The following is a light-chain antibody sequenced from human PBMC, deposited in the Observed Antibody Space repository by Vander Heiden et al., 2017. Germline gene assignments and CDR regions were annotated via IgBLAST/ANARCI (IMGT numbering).Light chain of an antibody. J-gene: IGKJ5*01. CDR1: QSLLHSNGYNY. CDR3: MQALQTLPT. Sequence: DIVMTQSPLPLPVTPGEPASISCRSSQSLLHSNGYNYLDWYLQKPGQSPQLLIYLGSNRASGVPDRFSGSGSGTDFTLKISRVEAEDVGVYYCMQALQTLPTFGQGTRLEIK. V-gene: IGKV2-28*01. CDR2: LGS.